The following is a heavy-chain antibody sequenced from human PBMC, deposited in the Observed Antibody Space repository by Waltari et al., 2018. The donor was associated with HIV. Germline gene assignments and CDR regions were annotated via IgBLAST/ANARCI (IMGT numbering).Heavy chain of an antibody. J-gene: IGHJ5*02. CDR3: TTEGLYCSGGTCYSRFDP. V-gene: IGHV1-24*01. D-gene: IGHD2-15*01. CDR1: GYTLSQLP. Sequence: VPLVRSGAEVKKPGASVKVSCKVSGYTLSQLPMNWVRQAPGKGLEWMGGFDPEQGKTIYAQNFQGRVTMTEHAATDTAYMELSSLRSEDTAVYYCTTEGLYCSGGTCYSRFDPWGQGTLVTVSS. CDR2: FDPEQGKT.